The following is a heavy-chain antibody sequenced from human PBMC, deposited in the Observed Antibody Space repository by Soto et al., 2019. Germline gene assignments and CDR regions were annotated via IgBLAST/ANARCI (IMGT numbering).Heavy chain of an antibody. D-gene: IGHD4-4*01. CDR1: VGTFSTST. V-gene: IGHV1-69*08. Sequence: QFQLVQSGVEVKKPGSSVKVSCKASVGTFSTSTITWVRQAPGQGLEWMGRIIPIIGIINYAQKFQGRVTISADKFTGTAYMELTGLRPDDTAVYYCAGDPDSHYNDSHASSYPWGQGTLVTVSS. CDR3: AGDPDSHYNDSHASSYP. CDR2: IIPIIGII. J-gene: IGHJ5*02.